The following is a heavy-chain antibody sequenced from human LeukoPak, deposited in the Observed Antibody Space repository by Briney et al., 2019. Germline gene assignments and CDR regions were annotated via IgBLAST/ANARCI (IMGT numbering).Heavy chain of an antibody. CDR3: ARDFGGYRLLYESDYFTH. J-gene: IGHJ4*02. Sequence: ASVKVSCKAFGYIFTNYYMHWVRQAPGQGLEWVGVINPSGGSTNYAPNFQGRVTMTRDTSTSTVYMELRSLRSEDTAKYFCARDFGGYRLLYESDYFTHGGKGTLVTVS. D-gene: IGHD2-2*02. CDR1: GYIFTNYY. CDR2: INPSGGST. V-gene: IGHV1-46*03.